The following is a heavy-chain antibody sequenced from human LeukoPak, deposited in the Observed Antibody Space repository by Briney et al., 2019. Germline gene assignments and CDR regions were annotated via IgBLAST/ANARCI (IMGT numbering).Heavy chain of an antibody. CDR2: VNTGGNT. Sequence: PSETLSLICTVSGGSINSYYWSWIRQPAGKGLEWNGRVNTGGNTHYNPSLKSRVTMSVDTSRNQFSLKLNSVTAADTAVYYCAICDDSLGYQLDYWGQGTLVTVSS. D-gene: IGHD3-22*01. V-gene: IGHV4-4*07. J-gene: IGHJ4*02. CDR3: AICDDSLGYQLDY. CDR1: GGSINSYY.